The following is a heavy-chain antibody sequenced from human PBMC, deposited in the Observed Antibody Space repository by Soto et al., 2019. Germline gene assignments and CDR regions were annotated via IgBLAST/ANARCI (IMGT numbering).Heavy chain of an antibody. CDR2: IKSKSDGGTI. Sequence: GGSLRLSCAASGFTFASTWMSWVRQAPGKGLEWVGRIKSKSDGGTIDYAAPVKGRFTTSRDGSESTLYLQMNSLTTEDTAVYYCASTRSYWGQGTLVTVSS. J-gene: IGHJ4*02. CDR1: GFTFASTW. V-gene: IGHV3-15*01. CDR3: ASTRSY.